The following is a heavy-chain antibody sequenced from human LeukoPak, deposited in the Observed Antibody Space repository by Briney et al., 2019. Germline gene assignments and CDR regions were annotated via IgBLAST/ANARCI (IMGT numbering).Heavy chain of an antibody. CDR3: ARGGVLKSVDY. V-gene: IGHV4-39*07. Sequence: SETLSLTCTVSGYSISSTGSFWGWIRQPPGKGLEWIGSIYSGGITYYNPSLKSRVTISVDTSKNQFSLRLSSVTAADTAVYYCARGGVLKSVDYWGQGTLVAVSS. CDR2: IYSGGIT. J-gene: IGHJ4*02. D-gene: IGHD3-16*01. CDR1: GYSISSTGSF.